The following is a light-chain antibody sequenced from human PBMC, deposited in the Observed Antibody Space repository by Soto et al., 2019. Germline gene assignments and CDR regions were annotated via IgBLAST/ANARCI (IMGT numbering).Light chain of an antibody. CDR1: QGISYY. J-gene: IGKJ2*01. V-gene: IGKV1-9*01. Sequence: DIQLTQSPSFLSASVGDRVTITCRASQGISYYLAWYQQKPGKAPKLLISAASTLQSGVPSRFSGSGSGTEFTLTISSLQPEDCATYYCQQLNSYPYTVGQGTKLEIK. CDR3: QQLNSYPYT. CDR2: AAS.